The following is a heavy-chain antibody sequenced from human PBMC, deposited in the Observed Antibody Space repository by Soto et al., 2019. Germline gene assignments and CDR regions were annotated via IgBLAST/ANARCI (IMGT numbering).Heavy chain of an antibody. J-gene: IGHJ2*01. Sequence: QVQLVESGGGVVQPGRSLRLSCAASEFTFISYGSHWVAQAPARGLRGWAVIWYDGSNKYYADSVKGRFTISRDNSKNTLYLQMNSLRAEDTAVYYCACNYYDSSGYSWYFDLWGRGTLVTVSS. D-gene: IGHD3-22*01. CDR1: EFTFISYG. CDR2: IWYDGSNK. CDR3: ACNYYDSSGYSWYFDL. V-gene: IGHV3-33*01.